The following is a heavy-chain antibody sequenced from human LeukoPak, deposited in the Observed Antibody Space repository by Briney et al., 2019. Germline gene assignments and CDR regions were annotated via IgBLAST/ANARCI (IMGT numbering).Heavy chain of an antibody. J-gene: IGHJ4*02. D-gene: IGHD1-26*01. V-gene: IGHV3-33*01. CDR3: AREHSGSYSYYFDY. CDR1: GFTFSSYG. Sequence: QPGRSLRLSCAASGFTFSSYGMHWVRQAPGKGLEWVAVIWYDGSNKYYADSVKDRFTISRDNSKNTLYLQMNSLRAEDTAVYYCAREHSGSYSYYFDYWGQGTLVTVSS. CDR2: IWYDGSNK.